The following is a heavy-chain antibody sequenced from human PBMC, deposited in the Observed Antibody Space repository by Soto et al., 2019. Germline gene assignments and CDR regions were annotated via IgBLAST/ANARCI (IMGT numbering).Heavy chain of an antibody. D-gene: IGHD6-13*01. Sequence: GGSLRLSCAASGFTFSSYAMSWVRQAPGKGLEWVSAISGSGGSTYYADSVKGRFTISRDNSKNTLYLQMNSLRAEDTAVYYCAKPPSSSSWYAHWYFDLWGRGTLVTVSS. V-gene: IGHV3-23*01. CDR1: GFTFSSYA. CDR3: AKPPSSSSWYAHWYFDL. J-gene: IGHJ2*01. CDR2: ISGSGGST.